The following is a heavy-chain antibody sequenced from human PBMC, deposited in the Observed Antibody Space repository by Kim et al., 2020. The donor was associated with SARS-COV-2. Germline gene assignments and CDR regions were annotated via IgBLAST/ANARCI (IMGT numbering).Heavy chain of an antibody. D-gene: IGHD1-7*01. CDR1: GGSVSSGSYY. Sequence: SETLSLTCTVSGGSVSSGSYYWSWLRQPPGKGLEWIGYIYYSGSTDYNPSLKGRVTISIDTSKNQFSLKLSSVTAAGTAVYFCARVKRGNYLFFDYWGQG. J-gene: IGHJ4*02. V-gene: IGHV4-61*01. CDR3: ARVKRGNYLFFDY. CDR2: IYYSGST.